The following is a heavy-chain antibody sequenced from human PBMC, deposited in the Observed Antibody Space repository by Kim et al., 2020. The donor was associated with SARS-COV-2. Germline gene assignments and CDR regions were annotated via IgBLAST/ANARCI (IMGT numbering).Heavy chain of an antibody. CDR2: ISGSGGST. D-gene: IGHD3-22*01. Sequence: GGSLRLSCAASGFTFSSYAMSWVRQAPGKGLEWVSAISGSGGSTYYADSVKGRFTISRDNSKNTLYLQMNSLRAEDTAVYYCASYDSSGYLYNWFDPWGQGTLVTVSS. CDR3: ASYDSSGYLYNWFDP. J-gene: IGHJ5*02. V-gene: IGHV3-23*01. CDR1: GFTFSSYA.